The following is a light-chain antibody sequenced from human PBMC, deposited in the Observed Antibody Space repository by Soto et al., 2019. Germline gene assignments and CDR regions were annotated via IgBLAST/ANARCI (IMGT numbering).Light chain of an antibody. V-gene: IGLV2-11*01. J-gene: IGLJ1*01. CDR1: SSDVGGYNY. CDR3: YSYAGNYTHV. Sequence: QSVLTQPRSVSGSPGQSVTISCTGTSSDVGGYNYVSWYQQHPGKAPKLMIYDVSKRPSGVPDRFSGSKSGNTASLTISGLLAEDEADYYCYSYAGNYTHVFGTGTKVTVL. CDR2: DVS.